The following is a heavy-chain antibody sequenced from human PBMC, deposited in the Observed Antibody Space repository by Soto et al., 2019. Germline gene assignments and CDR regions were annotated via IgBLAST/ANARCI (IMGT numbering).Heavy chain of an antibody. CDR2: MHHTQGT. D-gene: IGHD3-9*01. Sequence: PSETLSLTCSVSGASISSYYWTWIRQPPGGGLEWIGYMHHTQGTNDNPSLRGRVHMSIDTSMNPFSLRLTSVTAADTAVYYCARVPFVGYFDWLDPWGHGTLVTVSS. CDR3: ARVPFVGYFDWLDP. V-gene: IGHV4-59*01. J-gene: IGHJ5*02. CDR1: GASISSYY.